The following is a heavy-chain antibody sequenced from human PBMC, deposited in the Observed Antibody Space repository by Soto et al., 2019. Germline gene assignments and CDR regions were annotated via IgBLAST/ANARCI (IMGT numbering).Heavy chain of an antibody. D-gene: IGHD1-26*01. V-gene: IGHV4-31*03. Sequence: QVQLQESGPGLVKPSQTLSLTCTVSGGSISSGGYYWSWIRQHPGKGLEWIGYIYYSGSTYYNPSQKIRVTIPVDPSKNHSTVKVTSVTAADTAVFYWARDGSGSYYDWGLGTLVTVSS. J-gene: IGHJ4*02. CDR2: IYYSGST. CDR1: GGSISSGGYY. CDR3: ARDGSGSYYD.